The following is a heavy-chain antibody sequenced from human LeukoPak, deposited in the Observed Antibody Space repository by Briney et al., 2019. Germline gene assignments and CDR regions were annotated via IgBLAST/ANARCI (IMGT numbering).Heavy chain of an antibody. CDR1: GGSISSSSYY. Sequence: SETLSLTCSVSGGSISSSSYYWGWIRQPPGKGLEWIGSMYYSGSTYHNPSLKSRVTISVDTSKKQFSMKLSSVTAADTAVYYCVREAPRFDPWGQGILVTVSS. D-gene: IGHD3-3*01. V-gene: IGHV4-39*01. CDR2: MYYSGST. CDR3: VREAPRFDP. J-gene: IGHJ5*02.